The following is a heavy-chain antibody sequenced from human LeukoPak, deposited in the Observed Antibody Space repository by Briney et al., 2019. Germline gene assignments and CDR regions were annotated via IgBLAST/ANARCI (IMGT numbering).Heavy chain of an antibody. Sequence: ASVKVSCKASGYTFTSYGISWVRQAPGQGLEWMGWISAYNGNTNYAQKLQGRVTMTTDTSTSTAYMELRSLRSDDTAVYYCAKGRGGTPTNYYYYGMDVWGQGTTVTVSS. CDR2: ISAYNGNT. CDR3: AKGRGGTPTNYYYYGMDV. CDR1: GYTFTSYG. V-gene: IGHV1-18*01. J-gene: IGHJ6*02. D-gene: IGHD5-24*01.